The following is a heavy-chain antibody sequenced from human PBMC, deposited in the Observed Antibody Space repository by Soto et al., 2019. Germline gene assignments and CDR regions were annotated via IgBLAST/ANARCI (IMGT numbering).Heavy chain of an antibody. CDR2: ISSTTNYI. CDR3: ARESEDLTSNFDY. J-gene: IGHJ4*02. V-gene: IGHV3-21*01. Sequence: GGSLRLSCAASGFTFTRYSMNWVRQAPGKGLEWVSSISSTTNYIYYADSMKGRSTVSRDNAKNSVYLEMNSLSAEDTAVYYCARESEDLTSNFDYWGQGTLVTVSS. CDR1: GFTFTRYS.